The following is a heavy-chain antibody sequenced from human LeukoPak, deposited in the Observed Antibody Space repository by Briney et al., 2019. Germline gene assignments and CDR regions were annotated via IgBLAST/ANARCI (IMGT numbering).Heavy chain of an antibody. CDR1: GGSMSSYY. J-gene: IGHJ6*02. Sequence: PSETLSLTCTVSGGSMSSYYWSWIRQPPGKGLEWIGNINYSRYTNYNPSLKSRVTISLDTSKNQFSLKLSSVTAADTAVDYCARGVCTSTSCYAGDYGMDVWGQGTPVTVSS. V-gene: IGHV4-59*08. D-gene: IGHD2-2*01. CDR3: ARGVCTSTSCYAGDYGMDV. CDR2: INYSRYT.